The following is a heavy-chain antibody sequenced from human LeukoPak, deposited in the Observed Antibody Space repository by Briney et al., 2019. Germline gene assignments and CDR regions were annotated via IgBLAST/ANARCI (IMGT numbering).Heavy chain of an antibody. Sequence: GGSLRLSCAVSGFSVRTNYMSWVRQAPGKGPEWVSLIYSSGSTYYTDSVKGRFTISRDNSQNTLYLHMNSLSAEDTALYYCARTFLSGDGYKVGYFDYWGQGTLVTVSS. J-gene: IGHJ4*02. V-gene: IGHV3-53*01. CDR1: GFSVRTNY. CDR3: ARTFLSGDGYKVGYFDY. CDR2: IYSSGST. D-gene: IGHD5-24*01.